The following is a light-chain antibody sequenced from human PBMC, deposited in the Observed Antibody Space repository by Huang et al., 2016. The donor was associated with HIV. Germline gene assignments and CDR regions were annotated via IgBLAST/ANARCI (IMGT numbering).Light chain of an antibody. CDR3: QQRSDWPLT. CDR2: GAS. Sequence: EIVLTQSPATLSLSPGERATLSCRASQSVSAYLAWYQQKLGQAPRLLIYGASNRATGIPARFSGRGSGTDFTLSISSLGPEDFAVYYCQQRSDWPLTFGGGTKVEIK. V-gene: IGKV3-11*01. CDR1: QSVSAY. J-gene: IGKJ4*01.